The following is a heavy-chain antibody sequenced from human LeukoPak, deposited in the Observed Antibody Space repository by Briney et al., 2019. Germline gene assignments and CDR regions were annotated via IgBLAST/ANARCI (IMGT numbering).Heavy chain of an antibody. CDR2: IYPGDSDT. CDR3: ARRGIAAAGTLLDY. V-gene: IGHV5-51*01. CDR1: GSRFTSYW. Sequence: GESLKISFKGSGSRFTSYWIGWVRPMPGKGGEWMGIIYPGDSDTRYSPSFQGQVTISADKSISTAYLQWSSLKASDTAMYYCARRGIAAAGTLLDYWGQGTLVTVSS. J-gene: IGHJ4*02. D-gene: IGHD6-13*01.